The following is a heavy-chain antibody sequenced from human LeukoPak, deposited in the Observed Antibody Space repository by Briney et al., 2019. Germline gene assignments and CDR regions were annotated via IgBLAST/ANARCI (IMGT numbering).Heavy chain of an antibody. CDR2: INHSGST. J-gene: IGHJ6*03. CDR3: ARDRYYYDSSGYYYIPYYYYMDV. CDR1: GGSFSGYY. D-gene: IGHD3-22*01. V-gene: IGHV4-34*01. Sequence: PSETLSLTCAIYGGSFSGYYWSWIRQPPGKGLEWIGEINHSGSTNYNPSLKSRVTIPVDTSKNQFSLKLSSVTAADTAVYYCARDRYYYDSSGYYYIPYYYYMDVWGKGTTVTVSS.